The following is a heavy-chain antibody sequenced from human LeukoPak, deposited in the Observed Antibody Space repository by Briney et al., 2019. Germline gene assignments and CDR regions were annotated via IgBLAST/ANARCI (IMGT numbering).Heavy chain of an antibody. CDR3: ARRNNNWSFDY. D-gene: IGHD1-1*01. Sequence: PSETLSLTCTVSGGPITSHYWHWIRQPAGKGLEWIGRIYSIGSTIYNPSLMSRLTMSVDTSKNQFSLKLSSVTAADTAVYFCARRNNNWSFDYWGQGILVTVSS. CDR2: IYSIGST. CDR1: GGPITSHY. V-gene: IGHV4-4*07. J-gene: IGHJ4*02.